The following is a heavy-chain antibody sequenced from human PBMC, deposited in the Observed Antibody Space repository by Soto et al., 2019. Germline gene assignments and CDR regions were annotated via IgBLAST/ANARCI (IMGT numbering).Heavy chain of an antibody. J-gene: IGHJ5*02. CDR3: ARRRGVKRGGAGPSYNWFDP. Sequence: QVQLQESGPGLVKPSQTLSLTCTVSGGSISSGGYYWSWIRQHPGKGLEWIGYIYYSGSTYYNPSLKSPFTRSVDTSKNQFSLKLSSVTAADTAVYYCARRRGVKRGGAGPSYNWFDPWGQGTLVTVSS. CDR1: GGSISSGGYY. D-gene: IGHD3-10*01. V-gene: IGHV4-31*01. CDR2: IYYSGST.